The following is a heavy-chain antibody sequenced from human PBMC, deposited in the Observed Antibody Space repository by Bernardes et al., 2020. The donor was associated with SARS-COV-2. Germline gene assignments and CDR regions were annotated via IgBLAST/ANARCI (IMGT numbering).Heavy chain of an antibody. Sequence: SLFRSCAASGFTFSSYGMHWVRQAPGQGLERVAVIWYDGSNKYYADSVKGRFTISRDNSKNTLYLQMNSLRAEDTAVYYCARDYPGFTGSDFAKPLDYWGQGTLVTVSS. J-gene: IGHJ4*02. CDR2: IWYDGSNK. D-gene: IGHD2-21*01. CDR3: ARDYPGFTGSDFAKPLDY. V-gene: IGHV3-33*01. CDR1: GFTFSSYG.